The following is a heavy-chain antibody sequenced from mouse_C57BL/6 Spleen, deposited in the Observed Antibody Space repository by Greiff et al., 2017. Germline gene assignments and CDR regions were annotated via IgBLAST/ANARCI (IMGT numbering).Heavy chain of an antibody. V-gene: IGHV1-64*01. D-gene: IGHD4-1*01. Sequence: QVQLQQSGAELVKPGASVKLSCKASGYTFTSYWMHWVKQRPGQGLEWIGMIHPNSGSTNYNEKFKSKATLTVDKSSSTTYMQLSSLTSEDSAVYYCAGREFDVGAMDYWGQGTSVTVSS. CDR1: GYTFTSYW. CDR2: IHPNSGST. J-gene: IGHJ4*01. CDR3: AGREFDVGAMDY.